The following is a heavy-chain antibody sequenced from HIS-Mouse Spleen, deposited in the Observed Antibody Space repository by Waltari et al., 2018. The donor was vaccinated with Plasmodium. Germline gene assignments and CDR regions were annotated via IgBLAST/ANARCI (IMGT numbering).Heavy chain of an antibody. D-gene: IGHD6-19*01. V-gene: IGHV4-59*08. CDR2: IYYSGST. J-gene: IGHJ6*02. CDR3: ARLAADYYYYYGMDV. Sequence: QVQLQESGPGLVKPSETLSLTCTVSGGSISSYYWSWIRQPPGKGLEWIGYIYYSGSTNYNPSLKSRVTISVDTSKNQFSLKLSSVTAADTAVYYWARLAADYYYYYGMDVWGQGTTVTVSS. CDR1: GGSISSYY.